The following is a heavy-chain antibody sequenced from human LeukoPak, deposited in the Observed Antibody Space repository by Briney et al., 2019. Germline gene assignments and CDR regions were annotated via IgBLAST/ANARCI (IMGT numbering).Heavy chain of an antibody. CDR1: GFTFSSYA. Sequence: PGRSLRLSCAASGFTFSSYAMHWVRQAPGKGLEWVADIWLDGKNEHFADSVKGRFTISRDNSKSTMYLQINSLRVEDSAVYYCARDRHCVKGICHSPPGMDVWGQGTTVTVSS. D-gene: IGHD6-13*01. CDR2: IWLDGKNE. V-gene: IGHV3-33*08. CDR3: ARDRHCVKGICHSPPGMDV. J-gene: IGHJ6*02.